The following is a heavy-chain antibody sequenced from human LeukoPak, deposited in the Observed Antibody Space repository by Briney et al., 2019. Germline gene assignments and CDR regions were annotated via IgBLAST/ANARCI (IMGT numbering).Heavy chain of an antibody. D-gene: IGHD3-22*01. CDR3: ARSYTDYYDSSGYYYNYGMDV. V-gene: IGHV3-30*03. Sequence: GGSLRLSCAASGFTFSSYGMHWVRQAPGKGLEGVAVISYDGSNKYYADSVKGRFTISRDNSRNTVYMEMNSLRAEDTAVYYCARSYTDYYDSSGYYYNYGMDVWGQGTTVTVSS. CDR1: GFTFSSYG. J-gene: IGHJ6*02. CDR2: ISYDGSNK.